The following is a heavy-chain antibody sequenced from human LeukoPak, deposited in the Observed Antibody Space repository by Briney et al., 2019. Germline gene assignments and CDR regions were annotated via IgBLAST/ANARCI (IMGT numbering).Heavy chain of an antibody. Sequence: PSETLSLTCTVSGGXISSSSYYWGWIRQPPGKGLEWIGSIYYSGSTYYNPSLKSRVTISVDTSKNQFSLKLSSVTAADTAVYYCGSGYDFNFDYWGQGTLVTVSS. CDR1: GGXISSSSYY. CDR3: GSGYDFNFDY. CDR2: IYYSGST. D-gene: IGHD5-12*01. J-gene: IGHJ4*02. V-gene: IGHV4-39*01.